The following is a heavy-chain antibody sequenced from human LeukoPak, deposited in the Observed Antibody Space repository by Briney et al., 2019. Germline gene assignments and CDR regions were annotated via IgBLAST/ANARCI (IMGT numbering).Heavy chain of an antibody. V-gene: IGHV3-7*01. CDR3: ARYSGSHSDD. CDR1: GFTFRNFW. Sequence: PGGSLRLSCAASGFTFRNFWMNWARQAPGKGLEWVASIMKDGGQKKYVDSVKGRFTISRDNGQNTLYLQMNSLRAEDTAVYYCARYSGSHSDDGGQRTLVTVSS. CDR2: IMKDGGQK. D-gene: IGHD1-26*01. J-gene: IGHJ4*02.